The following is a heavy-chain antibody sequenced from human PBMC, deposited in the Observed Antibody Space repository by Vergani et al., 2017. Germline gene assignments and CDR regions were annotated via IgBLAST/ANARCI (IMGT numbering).Heavy chain of an antibody. CDR3: ARVTLGELWYYYYYYMDV. CDR2: ISSSGSTI. J-gene: IGHJ6*03. D-gene: IGHD3-16*01. Sequence: QVQLVESGGGLVKPGGSLRLSCAASGFTFSDYYMRWIRQAPGKGLEWVSYISSSGSTIYYADSVKGRCTISRDNAKNSLYLQMNSLRAEDAAVYYCARVTLGELWYYYYYYMDVWGKGTRSPSP. V-gene: IGHV3-11*01. CDR1: GFTFSDYY.